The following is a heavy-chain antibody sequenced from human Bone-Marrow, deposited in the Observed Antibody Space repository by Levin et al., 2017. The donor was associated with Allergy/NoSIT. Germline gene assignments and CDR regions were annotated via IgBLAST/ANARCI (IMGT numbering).Heavy chain of an antibody. D-gene: IGHD2-8*01. J-gene: IGHJ6*02. Sequence: GESLKISCEGSGFTFRRYAMSWVRQAPGKGLEWVSAIRGSVDATYYADSVKGRFSISRDNSKNTLFLQMSSLKAEDTAVYYCAKGIEDITLIRMDVWGQGTSVTVSS. CDR2: IRGSVDAT. CDR3: AKGIEDITLIRMDV. V-gene: IGHV3-23*01. CDR1: GFTFRRYA.